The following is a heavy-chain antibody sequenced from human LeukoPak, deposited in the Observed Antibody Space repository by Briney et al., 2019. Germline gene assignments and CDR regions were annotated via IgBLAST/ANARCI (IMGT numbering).Heavy chain of an antibody. CDR3: AGHHPRNTVDF. Sequence: SETLSLTCTVSGGSISSYYWSWIRQPPGKGLEWIAYICDIGSINYNPSLKSRVTISLDTSKNQFSLKLSSVTAADTAVYYCAGHHPRNTVDFWGQGTLVTVSS. CDR1: GGSISSYY. J-gene: IGHJ4*02. CDR2: ICDIGSI. V-gene: IGHV4-59*08. D-gene: IGHD2/OR15-2a*01.